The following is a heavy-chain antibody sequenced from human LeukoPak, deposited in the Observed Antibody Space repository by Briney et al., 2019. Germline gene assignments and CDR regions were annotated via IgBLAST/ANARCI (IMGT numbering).Heavy chain of an antibody. CDR3: VLMVRGLPY. D-gene: IGHD3-10*01. CDR1: GFTFSSYG. Sequence: GGSLRLSCAASGFTFSSYGMSWVRQAPGKGLEWVSGINWNGGSTGYTDSMKGRFTISRDNAKNSLYLQMNSLRAEDTALYYCVLMVRGLPYWGQGTLVTVSS. V-gene: IGHV3-20*04. CDR2: INWNGGST. J-gene: IGHJ4*02.